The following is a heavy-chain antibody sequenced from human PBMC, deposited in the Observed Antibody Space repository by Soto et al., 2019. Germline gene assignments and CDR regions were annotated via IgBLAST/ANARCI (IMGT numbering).Heavy chain of an antibody. Sequence: PGGSLRLSCAASGFTFSRYAMHWVRQAPGKGLEWVAVISYDGSNKYYADSVKGRFTISRDNSKNTLYLQMNSLRAEDTAVYYCARDLRVTIFGEALYYYYYGMDVWGQGTTIT. D-gene: IGHD3-3*01. CDR2: ISYDGSNK. V-gene: IGHV3-30-3*01. CDR1: GFTFSRYA. CDR3: ARDLRVTIFGEALYYYYYGMDV. J-gene: IGHJ6*02.